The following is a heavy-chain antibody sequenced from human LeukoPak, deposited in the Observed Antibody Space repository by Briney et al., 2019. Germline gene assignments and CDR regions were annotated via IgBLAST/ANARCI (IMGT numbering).Heavy chain of an antibody. CDR3: ARTGSSGWLPDY. J-gene: IGHJ4*02. CDR1: GGSISSRNW. D-gene: IGHD6-19*01. Sequence: TSETLSLTCAVSGGSISSRNWWSWVRQPPGKGLEWIGEIYHSGSTNYNPSLKSRVTISVDKSKNQFSLKLSSVTAADTAVYYCARTGSSGWLPDYWGQGTLVTVSS. V-gene: IGHV4-4*02. CDR2: IYHSGST.